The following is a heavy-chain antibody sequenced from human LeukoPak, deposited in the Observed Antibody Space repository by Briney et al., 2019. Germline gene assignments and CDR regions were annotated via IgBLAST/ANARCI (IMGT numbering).Heavy chain of an antibody. J-gene: IGHJ3*02. CDR1: GFTVSSNY. Sequence: PGGSLRLSCAASGFTVSSNYMSWVRQAPGKGLEWVSVIYSGGSTYYADSVKGRFTISRDNSKDTLYLQMNSLRAEDTAVYYCARWGDSSGYYKQPYAFDIWGQGTMVTVSS. CDR2: IYSGGST. V-gene: IGHV3-66*01. D-gene: IGHD3-22*01. CDR3: ARWGDSSGYYKQPYAFDI.